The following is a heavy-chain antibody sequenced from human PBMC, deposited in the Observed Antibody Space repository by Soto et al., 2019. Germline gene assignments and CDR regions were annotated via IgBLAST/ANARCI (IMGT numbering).Heavy chain of an antibody. J-gene: IGHJ4*02. CDR3: ARPKGSYSSGYYYFDY. CDR2: IIPLFGTA. CDR1: GGTFSTYA. D-gene: IGHD6-19*01. V-gene: IGHV1-69*01. Sequence: QVQLVQSGAEVKQPGSSVKVSCKTSGGTFSTYAIYWVRQAPGQGLEGMGAIIPLFGTADYAQKFPGRVTITADESTSTAYMELSSLRSEDTAVYYCARPKGSYSSGYYYFDYWVQGTLVTVSS.